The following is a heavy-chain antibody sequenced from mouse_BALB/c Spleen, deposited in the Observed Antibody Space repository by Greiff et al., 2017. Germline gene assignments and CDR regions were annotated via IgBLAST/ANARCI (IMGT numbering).Heavy chain of an antibody. CDR2: IWGDGST. CDR1: GFSLTGYG. V-gene: IGHV2-6-7*01. Sequence: QVQLKESGPGLVAPSQSLSITCTVSGFSLTGYGVNWVRQPPGKGLEWLGMIWGDGSTDYNSALKSRLSISKDNSKSQVFLKMNSLQTDDTARYYCARDLGGYYWYFEVWGAGTTVTVSS. D-gene: IGHD1-1*02. J-gene: IGHJ1*01. CDR3: ARDLGGYYWYFEV.